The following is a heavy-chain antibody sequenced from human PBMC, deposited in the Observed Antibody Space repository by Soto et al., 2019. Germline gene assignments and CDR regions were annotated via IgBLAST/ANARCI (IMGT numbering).Heavy chain of an antibody. CDR2: IGGYNGDS. CDR3: ARVGNNGWPLEYDY. V-gene: IGHV1-18*04. J-gene: IGHJ4*02. Sequence: QPQLVQSGPEVRKPGASVNVSCKASGYTFTTYGISWVRQAPGQGLEWMGWIGGYNGDSHNAQKIQGRLTMTRDTSTKTAYMELRSLRSDDTAVYYCARVGNNGWPLEYDYGGQGTLVIVSS. CDR1: GYTFTTYG. D-gene: IGHD2-8*01.